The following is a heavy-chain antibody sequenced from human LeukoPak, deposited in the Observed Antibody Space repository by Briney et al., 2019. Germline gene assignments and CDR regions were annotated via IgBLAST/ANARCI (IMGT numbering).Heavy chain of an antibody. Sequence: PSETLSLTCTVSGGSISSSSYYWGWIRQPPGKGLEWIGSIYYSGSTYYNPSLKSRVTISVDTSKNQFSLKLSSVTAADTAVYYCARQGMAAASGFGPWGQGTLVTVSS. CDR1: GGSISSSSYY. V-gene: IGHV4-39*01. J-gene: IGHJ5*02. CDR3: ARQGMAAASGFGP. D-gene: IGHD6-13*01. CDR2: IYYSGST.